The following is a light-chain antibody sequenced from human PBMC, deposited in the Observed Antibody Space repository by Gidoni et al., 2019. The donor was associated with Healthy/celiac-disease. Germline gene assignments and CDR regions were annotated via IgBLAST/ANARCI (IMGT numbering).Light chain of an antibody. CDR1: QSVSSY. J-gene: IGKJ4*01. CDR2: DAS. CDR3: QQRSNWPRGALT. V-gene: IGKV3-11*01. Sequence: EIVLTQSPATLSLSPGERATLSCRASQSVSSYLAWYQQKPGQAPRLLIYDASNRATGIPARFSGSGSWTDVTLTISSLEPEDFAVYYCQQRSNWPRGALTFGGGTKVEIK.